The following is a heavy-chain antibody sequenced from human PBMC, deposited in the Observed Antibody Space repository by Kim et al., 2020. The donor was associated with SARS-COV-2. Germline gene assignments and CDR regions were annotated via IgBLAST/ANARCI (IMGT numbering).Heavy chain of an antibody. D-gene: IGHD5-12*01. V-gene: IGHV3-23*01. CDR2: ISGSGGST. Sequence: GGSLRLSCAASGFTFSSYAMSWVRQAPGKGLEWLSAISGSGGSTYYADSVKGRFTISRDNSKNTLYLQMNSLRAEDTAVYYCATAGGGYDYYFDYWGQGTLVTVSS. J-gene: IGHJ4*02. CDR3: ATAGGGYDYYFDY. CDR1: GFTFSSYA.